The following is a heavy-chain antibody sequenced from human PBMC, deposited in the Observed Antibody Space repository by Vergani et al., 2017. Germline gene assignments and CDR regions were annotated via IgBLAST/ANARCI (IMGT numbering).Heavy chain of an antibody. V-gene: IGHV3-21*01. CDR1: GFTFSSYC. D-gene: IGHD2-15*01. J-gene: IGHJ4*02. CDR3: ASNLYCSGATCYALSIDY. Sequence: EVQLVESGGGLVKPGGSLRLSCEVSGFTFSSYCMNWVRQAPGKGLEWVSSINSRSDYIYYADSVKGRFTISRDNAKNSLYLQMNSLRVEDTAVYYCASNLYCSGATCYALSIDYWGQGTLVTVSS. CDR2: INSRSDYI.